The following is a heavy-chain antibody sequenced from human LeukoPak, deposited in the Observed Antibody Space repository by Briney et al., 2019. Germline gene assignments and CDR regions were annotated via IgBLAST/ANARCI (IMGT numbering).Heavy chain of an antibody. Sequence: GGSLRLSCAASGFTVISTYMSWVRQAPGKGLEWVSVIYSGGSTYYADSVKGRFTLSRHNSKNTLYLQMNSLRAEDTAVYYCARVGGYRDYYFSYWGQGTLVTVSS. CDR1: GFTVISTY. V-gene: IGHV3-53*04. CDR3: ARVGGYRDYYFSY. CDR2: IYSGGST. J-gene: IGHJ4*02. D-gene: IGHD4-17*01.